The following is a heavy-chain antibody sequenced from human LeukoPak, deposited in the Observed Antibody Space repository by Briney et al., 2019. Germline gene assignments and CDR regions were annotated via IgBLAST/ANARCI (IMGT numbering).Heavy chain of an antibody. Sequence: GESLKISCKASGYRFTNYWIGWVRQMSGKGPEWMGMTHPDDSDTRYSPSFQGQVTISADKSISTAYLQWSSLKASDTAMYYCARLGRLGYCSSTSCYLEYWGQGTLVTAS. J-gene: IGHJ4*02. D-gene: IGHD2-2*01. CDR3: ARLGRLGYCSSTSCYLEY. CDR2: THPDDSDT. V-gene: IGHV5-51*01. CDR1: GYRFTNYW.